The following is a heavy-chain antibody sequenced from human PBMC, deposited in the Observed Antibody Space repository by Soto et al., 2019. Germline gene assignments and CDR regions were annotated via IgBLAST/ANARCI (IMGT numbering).Heavy chain of an antibody. CDR2: TNHSGST. D-gene: IGHD6-13*01. Sequence: SETLSLTCAVYGGSFSGYYWSWIRQPPGKGLEWIGETNHSGSTNYNPSLKSRVTISVDTSKNQFSLKLSSVTAADTAVYYCARGRIAAAGAFDIWGQGTMVTVS. J-gene: IGHJ3*02. CDR3: ARGRIAAAGAFDI. V-gene: IGHV4-34*01. CDR1: GGSFSGYY.